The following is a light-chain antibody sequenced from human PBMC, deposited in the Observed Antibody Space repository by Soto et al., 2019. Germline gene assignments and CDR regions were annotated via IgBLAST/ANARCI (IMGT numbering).Light chain of an antibody. J-gene: IGKJ1*01. CDR2: GAS. Sequence: EIVMTQSPATLSVSPGERATLFCRASQSVSNNLAWYQQKSGQAPRLLIYGASTRATGIPARFSGSGSGTEFTLTISSLQSEDLAGYYCQQYNWPPTWTFGQWAKVDMK. V-gene: IGKV3-15*01. CDR1: QSVSNN. CDR3: QQYNWPPTWT.